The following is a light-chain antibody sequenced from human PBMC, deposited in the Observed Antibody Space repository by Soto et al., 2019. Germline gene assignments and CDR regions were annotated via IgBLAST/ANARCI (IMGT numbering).Light chain of an antibody. CDR2: GAS. J-gene: IGKJ5*01. V-gene: IGKV3-15*01. Sequence: PGERATLSCWASETVATNLAWYQQKPGQAPRLLISGASTRAAGISDRFRGSGSGTEFTLEISRVETDDVGIYYCMQSTQLPPTFGQGTRLEIK. CDR1: ETVATN. CDR3: MQSTQLPPT.